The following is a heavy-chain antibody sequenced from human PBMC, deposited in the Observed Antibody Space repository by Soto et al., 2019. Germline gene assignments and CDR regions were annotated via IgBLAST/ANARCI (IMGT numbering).Heavy chain of an antibody. CDR3: AQDSSGYYLFDY. CDR2: INPSGGST. Sequence: ASVKVSCKASGYTFTSYYMHWVRQAPGQGLEWMGIINPSGGSTSYAQKFQGRVTMTRDTSTSTVYMELSSLRSEDTAVYYCAQDSSGYYLFDYWGQGTLVTVSS. J-gene: IGHJ4*02. D-gene: IGHD3-22*01. V-gene: IGHV1-46*03. CDR1: GYTFTSYY.